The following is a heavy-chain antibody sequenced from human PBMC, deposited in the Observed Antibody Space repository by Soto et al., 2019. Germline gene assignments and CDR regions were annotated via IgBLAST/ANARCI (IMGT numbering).Heavy chain of an antibody. CDR3: ARVVIAARVFDY. CDR2: ISAYNGNT. D-gene: IGHD2-15*01. J-gene: IGHJ4*02. Sequence: VASVKVSCKASGYTFTSYGISWVLQAPGQGLEWMGWISAYNGNTNFAQRLQGRVTMTTDTSTSTAYMELRSLRSDDTAVYYCARVVIAARVFDYWGQGTLVTVSS. CDR1: GYTFTSYG. V-gene: IGHV1-18*01.